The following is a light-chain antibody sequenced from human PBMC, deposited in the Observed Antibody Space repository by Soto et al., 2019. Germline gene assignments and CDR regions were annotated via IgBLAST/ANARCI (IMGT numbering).Light chain of an antibody. V-gene: IGKV3-20*01. CDR3: QQYDNFPQT. Sequence: ETVLTQSPGTLSMSPGETATLSCRASQTLGRNYLAWYQQKPGQAPRLLIHRISIRAAGISDRFSGSASGTDFTLTIWRLEPEDFAIYYCQQYDNFPQTFGQGTKVDMK. J-gene: IGKJ1*01. CDR2: RIS. CDR1: QTLGRNY.